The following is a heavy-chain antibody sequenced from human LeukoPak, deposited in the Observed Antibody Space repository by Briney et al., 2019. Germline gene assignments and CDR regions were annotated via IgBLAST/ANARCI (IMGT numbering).Heavy chain of an antibody. V-gene: IGHV3-30*18. CDR3: AKPYCSGGSCDTYYFAH. D-gene: IGHD2-15*01. CDR1: GFTFRLYG. CDR2: ISYDGSNK. J-gene: IGHJ4*02. Sequence: GGSLRLSCAASGFTFRLYGMHWARQAPGKGLYWGAPISYDGSNKYYADSVKGRFTISRDNSKNTLYLQMNSLRAEDTAVYYCAKPYCSGGSCDTYYFAHWGQGPLVTVSS.